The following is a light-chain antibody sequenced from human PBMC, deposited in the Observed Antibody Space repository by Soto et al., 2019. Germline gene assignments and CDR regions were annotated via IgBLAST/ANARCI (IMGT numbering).Light chain of an antibody. CDR2: KAS. J-gene: IGKJ1*01. CDR3: QQYNSYWT. V-gene: IGKV1-5*03. CDR1: QSISSW. Sequence: DIQMTQSPSTLSASVGDRVTITCRASQSISSWLAWYQQKPGKAPKLLIYKASSLESGVPSSFSGTGTGTKFTLTSSSLQPDDFATYYYQQYNSYWTFGQGTKVEIK.